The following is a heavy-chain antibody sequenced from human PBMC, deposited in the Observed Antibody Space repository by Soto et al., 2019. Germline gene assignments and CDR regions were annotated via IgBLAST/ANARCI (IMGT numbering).Heavy chain of an antibody. Sequence: GSLRLSCAASGFTFSSYWMSWVRQAPGKGLEWVANIKQDGSEKYYVDSVKGRFTISRDNAKNSLYLQMNSLRAEDTAVYYCARDGITIFGVVTYLYYYYGMDVWGQGTTVTVSS. V-gene: IGHV3-7*01. D-gene: IGHD3-3*01. J-gene: IGHJ6*02. CDR1: GFTFSSYW. CDR3: ARDGITIFGVVTYLYYYYGMDV. CDR2: IKQDGSEK.